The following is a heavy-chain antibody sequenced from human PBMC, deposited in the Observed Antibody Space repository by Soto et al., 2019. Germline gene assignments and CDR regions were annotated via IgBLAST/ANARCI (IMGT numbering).Heavy chain of an antibody. CDR1: GFTFSSYS. V-gene: IGHV3-21*01. D-gene: IGHD3-22*01. Sequence: PGGSLRLSCAASGFTFSSYSMNWVRQAPGKGLEWVSSISSSSSYIYYADSVKGRFTISRDNAKNSLYLQMNSLRAEDTAVYYCARDHSSGYFQQYYFDYWGQGTLVTVSS. J-gene: IGHJ4*02. CDR3: ARDHSSGYFQQYYFDY. CDR2: ISSSSSYI.